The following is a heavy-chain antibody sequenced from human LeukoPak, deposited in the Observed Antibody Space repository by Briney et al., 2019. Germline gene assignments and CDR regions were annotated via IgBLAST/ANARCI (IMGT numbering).Heavy chain of an antibody. CDR2: FDPEDGET. J-gene: IGHJ6*03. CDR1: GYTLTELS. CDR3: ATWSTRGYYYYMDV. V-gene: IGHV1-24*01. Sequence: GASVKVSCKVSGYTLTELSMHWVRQAPGKGLEWMGGFDPEDGETIYAQKFQGRVTMTEDTSTDTAYMELSSLRSEDTAVYYCATWSTRGYYYYMDVWGKGTTVTVSS.